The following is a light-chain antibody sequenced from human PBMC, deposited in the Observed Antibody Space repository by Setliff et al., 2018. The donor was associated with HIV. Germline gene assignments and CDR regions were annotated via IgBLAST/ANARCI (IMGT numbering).Light chain of an antibody. CDR2: YDT. Sequence: LTQTPSVSVAPGKTARITCGGNNIETKSVHWYQQKPGQAPVLVISYDTDRPSGIPERFSGSNSGNPATLTISRVEAGDEAVYYCQVWDSSRDHPGVVFGGGTKVTVL. CDR3: QVWDSSRDHPGVV. V-gene: IGLV3-21*04. CDR1: NIETKS. J-gene: IGLJ2*01.